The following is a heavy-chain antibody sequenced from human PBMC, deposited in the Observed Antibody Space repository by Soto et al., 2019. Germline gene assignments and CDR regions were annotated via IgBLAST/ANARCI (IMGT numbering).Heavy chain of an antibody. V-gene: IGHV4-30-4*01. Sequence: QVQLQESGPGLVKPSQTLSLTCTVSGGSTSSDIYWSWIRQPPGKGLEWIGHIYYSGNTDYNPSLKSRPAISIDTSKNQFSLKLSSVTAADTSVYFCAREGGESSDGLYYFDSWGQGPLVTVSS. CDR3: AREGGESSDGLYYFDS. J-gene: IGHJ4*02. CDR1: GGSTSSDIY. CDR2: IYYSGNT. D-gene: IGHD3-16*01.